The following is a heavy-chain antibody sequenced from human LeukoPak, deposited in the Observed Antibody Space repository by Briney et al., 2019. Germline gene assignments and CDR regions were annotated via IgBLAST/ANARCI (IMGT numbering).Heavy chain of an antibody. D-gene: IGHD1-26*01. V-gene: IGHV3-30*03. J-gene: IGHJ6*03. Sequence: GGSLRLSCAASGFTFSNAWMSWVRQGPGKGLEWVTIISYDGSNKYYGDSVKGRFTISRDNSNNTLFLQMNSLRPEDTGVYFCARHPGDFTGIVNYSYMDVWGKGTTVTVSS. CDR1: GFTFSNAW. CDR3: ARHPGDFTGIVNYSYMDV. CDR2: ISYDGSNK.